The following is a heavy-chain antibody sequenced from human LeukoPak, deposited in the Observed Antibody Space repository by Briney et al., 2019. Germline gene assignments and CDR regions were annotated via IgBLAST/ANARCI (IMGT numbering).Heavy chain of an antibody. Sequence: ASVKVTCSASGYTITGYYMHWVRQAPGQGLEWIGWINPNSGGTNYAKKFQGRVTMTRDTSISTDYMELSRLRSDDTAVYYCARVNYDSSGYPPDYWGQGTLVTVSS. V-gene: IGHV1-2*02. D-gene: IGHD3-22*01. CDR3: ARVNYDSSGYPPDY. J-gene: IGHJ4*02. CDR1: GYTITGYY. CDR2: INPNSGGT.